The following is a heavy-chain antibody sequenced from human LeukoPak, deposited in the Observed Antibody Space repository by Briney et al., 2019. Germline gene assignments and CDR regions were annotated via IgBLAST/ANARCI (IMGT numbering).Heavy chain of an antibody. J-gene: IGHJ6*03. CDR3: ARDSGTYSGYYYYYMDV. CDR1: GFAFSGYG. D-gene: IGHD3-16*01. V-gene: IGHV3-21*01. Sequence: GGSLRLSCAASGFAFSGYGLNWVRQTPGKGLEWLSSISSTGSDIHYADSVKGRFTISRDNAKNSGYLQMDSLRVEDTALYYCARDSGTYSGYYYYYMDVWGKGTTVTASS. CDR2: ISSTGSDI.